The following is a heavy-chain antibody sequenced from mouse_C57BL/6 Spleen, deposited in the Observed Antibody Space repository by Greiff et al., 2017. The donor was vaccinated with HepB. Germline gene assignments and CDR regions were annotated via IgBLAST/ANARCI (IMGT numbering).Heavy chain of an antibody. CDR2: IYPGNSDT. D-gene: IGHD1-1*01. V-gene: IGHV1-5*01. J-gene: IGHJ3*01. CDR3: TRPLTTVVATRFAY. Sequence: VQLKQSGTVLARPGASVKMSCKTSGYTFTSYWMHWVKQRPGQGLEWIGAIYPGNSDTSYNQKFKGKAKLTAVTSASTAYMELSSLTNEDSAVYYCTRPLTTVVATRFAYWGQGTLVTVSA. CDR1: GYTFTSYW.